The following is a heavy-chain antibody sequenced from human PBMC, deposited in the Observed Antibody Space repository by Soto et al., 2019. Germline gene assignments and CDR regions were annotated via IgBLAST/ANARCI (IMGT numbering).Heavy chain of an antibody. D-gene: IGHD3-22*01. CDR3: ARDYVTYYDIRDPRHYSHTMDS. J-gene: IGHJ6*01. Sequence: QVQLVQSGPEVKQPGASVKVSCKASGYTFFTYGVTWVRQAPGQGLEWMGWISAYTGNSNYAHHMHGRLTLTTESSTSTAYMELRSLISDDTAVYYCARDYVTYYDIRDPRHYSHTMDSWGQRTTVTVST. CDR1: GYTFFTYG. CDR2: ISAYTGNS. V-gene: IGHV1-18*04.